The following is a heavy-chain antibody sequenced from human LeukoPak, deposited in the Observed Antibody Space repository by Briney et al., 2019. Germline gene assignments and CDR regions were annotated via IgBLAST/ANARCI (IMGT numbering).Heavy chain of an antibody. CDR2: IYSGGST. D-gene: IGHD3-22*01. V-gene: IGHV3-66*02. J-gene: IGHJ4*02. Sequence: PGGSLRLSCAASGFTVSSNYMSWVRLAPGKGLEWVSVIYSGGSTYYADSVKGRFTISRDNSKNTLYLRMNSLRAEDTAVYYCARHYYYDSSGSTPQYYFDYWGQGTLVTVSS. CDR1: GFTVSSNY. CDR3: ARHYYYDSSGSTPQYYFDY.